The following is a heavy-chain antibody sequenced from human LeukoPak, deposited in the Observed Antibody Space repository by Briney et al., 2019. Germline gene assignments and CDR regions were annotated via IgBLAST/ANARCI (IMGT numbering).Heavy chain of an antibody. CDR2: IVVGSGNT. D-gene: IGHD3-22*01. J-gene: IGHJ4*02. V-gene: IGHV1-58*01. CDR3: AAGYYFDSSGYSPNGDY. CDR1: GFTFTSSA. Sequence: SVKVSCKASGFTFTSSAVQWVRQARGQRLEWIGWIVVGSGNTNYAQKFQERVTITRDMSTSTAYMELSSLRSEDTAVYYCAAGYYFDSSGYSPNGDYWGQGTLVTVSS.